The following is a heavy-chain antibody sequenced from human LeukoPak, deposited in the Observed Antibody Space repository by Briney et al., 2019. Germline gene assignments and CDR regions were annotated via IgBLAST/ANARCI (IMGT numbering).Heavy chain of an antibody. Sequence: TTSENLSLTCTVSGGSISSSYYYWGWIRQPPGKGLERIGSILYSGSTYYNPSLKGRVTMSVDTSKNQFSLKLNSVTAADTAVYYCARHDYSSGWYGYYFDYWGQGTLVTVSS. CDR1: GGSISSSYYY. CDR2: ILYSGST. CDR3: ARHDYSSGWYGYYFDY. J-gene: IGHJ4*02. D-gene: IGHD6-19*01. V-gene: IGHV4-39*01.